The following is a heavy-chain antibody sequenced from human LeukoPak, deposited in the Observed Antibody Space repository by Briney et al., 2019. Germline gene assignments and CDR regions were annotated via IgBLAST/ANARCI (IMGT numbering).Heavy chain of an antibody. V-gene: IGHV4-31*03. Sequence: SQTLSLTCTVSGGSSSSGGYYWSWIRQHPGKGLEWIGYIYYSGSTYYNPSLKSRVTISVDTSKNQFSLKLSSVTAADTAVYYCARACPVGDWFDPWGQGTLVTVSS. CDR3: ARACPVGDWFDP. CDR2: IYYSGST. CDR1: GGSSSSGGYY. J-gene: IGHJ5*02.